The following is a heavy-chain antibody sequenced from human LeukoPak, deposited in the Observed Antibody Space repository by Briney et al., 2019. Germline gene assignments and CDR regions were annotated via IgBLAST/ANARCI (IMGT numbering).Heavy chain of an antibody. Sequence: ASVKVSRKASGGTFSSYAISWVRQAPGQGLEWMGGIIPIFGTANYAQKFQGRVTITADESTSTAYMELSSLRSEDTAVYYCARNGGVATISNWFDPWGQGTLVTVSS. V-gene: IGHV1-69*13. D-gene: IGHD5-12*01. J-gene: IGHJ5*02. CDR1: GGTFSSYA. CDR2: IIPIFGTA. CDR3: ARNGGVATISNWFDP.